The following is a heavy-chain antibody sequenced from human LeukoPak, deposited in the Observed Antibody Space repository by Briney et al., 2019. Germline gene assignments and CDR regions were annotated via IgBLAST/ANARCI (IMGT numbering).Heavy chain of an antibody. CDR3: ATSGGYFDWLPDFDY. D-gene: IGHD3-9*01. CDR2: IRSKAYGGTT. CDR1: GFTFGDYA. J-gene: IGHJ4*02. V-gene: IGHV3-49*03. Sequence: GGSLRLSCTASGFTFGDYAMSWFRQAPGKGLEWVGFIRSKAYGGTTEYAASVKGRFTISRDDSKSIAYLQMNSLKTEDTAVYYCATSGGYFDWLPDFDYWGQGTLVTVSS.